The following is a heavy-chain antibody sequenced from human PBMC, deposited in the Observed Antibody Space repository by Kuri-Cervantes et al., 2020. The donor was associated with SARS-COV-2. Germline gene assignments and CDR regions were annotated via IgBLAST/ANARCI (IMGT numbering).Heavy chain of an antibody. D-gene: IGHD3-3*01. CDR3: ARERQNYDFWSGYVGSYFDY. V-gene: IGHV3-23*01. CDR1: GFIFDTYA. CDR2: ISGTGGSST. J-gene: IGHJ4*02. Sequence: GGSLRLSCAASGFIFDTYAMSWVRQAPGKGLEWVSVISGTGGSSTFYADSVKGRFIISRDNAENTLYLQMNSLRAEDTAVYYCARERQNYDFWSGYVGSYFDYWGQGTLVTVSS.